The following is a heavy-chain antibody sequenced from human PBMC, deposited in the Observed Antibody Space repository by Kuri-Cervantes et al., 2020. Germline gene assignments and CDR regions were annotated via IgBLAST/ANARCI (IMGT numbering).Heavy chain of an antibody. D-gene: IGHD4-17*01. J-gene: IGHJ6*02. V-gene: IGHV1-69*13. CDR2: IIPIFGTA. CDR1: GGTFSSYA. Sequence: SVKVSCKASGGTFSSYAISWVRQAPGQGLEWMGGIIPIFGTANYAQKFQGRVTITADESTSTAYMELGSLRPDDTAVYYCARGSPVTYGMDVWGQGTTVTVSS. CDR3: ARGSPVTYGMDV.